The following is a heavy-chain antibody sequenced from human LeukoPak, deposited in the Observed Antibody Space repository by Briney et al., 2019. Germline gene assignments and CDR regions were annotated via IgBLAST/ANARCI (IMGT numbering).Heavy chain of an antibody. V-gene: IGHV1-46*01. CDR3: ARHQGAGEYPFDY. CDR1: GYTFTIYY. CDR2: IDPSDGST. J-gene: IGHJ4*02. Sequence: ASVKVSSKASGYTFTIYYMHWVRQAPGQGLEWVGIIDPSDGSTTYAQKFQGRVTMTRDTSTSTVYMELSSLRSEDTAIYYCARHQGAGEYPFDYWGQGTLVTVSS. D-gene: IGHD2/OR15-2a*01.